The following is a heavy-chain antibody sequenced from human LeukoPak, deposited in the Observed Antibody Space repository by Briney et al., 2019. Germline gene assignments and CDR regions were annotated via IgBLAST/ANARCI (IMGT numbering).Heavy chain of an antibody. V-gene: IGHV4-59*08. D-gene: IGHD4-23*01. CDR1: GGSINNYY. CDR3: ARSTGGNPAY. Sequence: SETLSLTCTVSGGSINNYYWTWIRQPPGKGLEWIGYIYYTGTTNYNPSLKSRVTISVDTSMNQFSLRLTSVTAADTAVYYCARSTGGNPAYWGQGILVTVSP. CDR2: IYYTGTT. J-gene: IGHJ4*02.